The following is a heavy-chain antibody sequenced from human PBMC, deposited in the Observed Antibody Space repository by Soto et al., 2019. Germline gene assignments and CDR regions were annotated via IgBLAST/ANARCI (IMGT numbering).Heavy chain of an antibody. CDR1: GVTFSGSA. CDR2: IRSKANSYAT. Sequence: PGGALRLSCGASGVTFSGSAMHWVRQAFGKGLEWVGRIRSKANSYATAYAASVKGRFTISRDDSKNTAYLQMNSLKTEDTAVYYCTLPILWFGELLGNDYWGQGTLVTVSS. D-gene: IGHD3-10*01. CDR3: TLPILWFGELLGNDY. J-gene: IGHJ4*02. V-gene: IGHV3-73*01.